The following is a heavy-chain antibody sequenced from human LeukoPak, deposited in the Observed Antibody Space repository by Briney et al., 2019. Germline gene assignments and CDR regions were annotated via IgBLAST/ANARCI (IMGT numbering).Heavy chain of an antibody. CDR2: FSRGGVT. V-gene: IGHV3-23*01. CDR3: ARDRHWGSFDY. J-gene: IGHJ4*02. D-gene: IGHD7-27*01. Sequence: PRGSLRLSCVGSGITFSDYGINWVRQAPGKGLEWVSGFSRGGVTYYADRVKGRFTISRDNSRNTLDLHVSSLRVEDMAVYYCARDRHWGSFDYWGQGTLVTVSS. CDR1: GITFSDYG.